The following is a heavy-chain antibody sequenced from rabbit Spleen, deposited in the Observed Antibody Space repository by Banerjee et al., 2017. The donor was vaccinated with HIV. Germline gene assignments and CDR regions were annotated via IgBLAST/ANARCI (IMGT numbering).Heavy chain of an antibody. Sequence: QEQLEESGGDLVKPEGSLTLTCTASGFTISSSYWICWVRQAPGKGLEWIACIAAGSSGSTYYASWAKGRFTISKTSSTTVTLQMTSLTAADTATYFCARDLLTNSVIAFNLWGPGTLVTVS. D-gene: IGHD1-1*01. CDR1: GFTISSSYW. V-gene: IGHV1S45*01. J-gene: IGHJ4*01. CDR2: IAAGSSGST. CDR3: ARDLLTNSVIAFNL.